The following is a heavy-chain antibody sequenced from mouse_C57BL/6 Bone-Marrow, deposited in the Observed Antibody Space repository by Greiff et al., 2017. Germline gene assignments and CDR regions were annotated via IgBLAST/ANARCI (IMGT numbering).Heavy chain of an antibody. D-gene: IGHD3-2*02. Sequence: QVQLQQPGAELVMPGASVKLSCKASGYTFTSYWMHWVKQRPGQGLEWIGEIDPSDSYTNYNQKFKGKSTLTVDKSSSTAYMQLSSLTSEDSAVYYCARGAQATRFAYWGQGTLVTVSA. CDR3: ARGAQATRFAY. CDR1: GYTFTSYW. V-gene: IGHV1-69*01. CDR2: IDPSDSYT. J-gene: IGHJ3*01.